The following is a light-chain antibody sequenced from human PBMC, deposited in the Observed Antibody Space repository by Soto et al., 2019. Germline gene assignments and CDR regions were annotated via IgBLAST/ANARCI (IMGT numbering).Light chain of an antibody. V-gene: IGKV3-15*01. CDR1: QSVGDN. CDR3: QQYTEWPLT. J-gene: IGKJ4*01. Sequence: IVMTQSPVTLSVSPGERVALSCRASQSVGDNLAWYQKKPGQAPRLLIYAASTRATGIAARFSGSGSGTAFTLTISSLQSADFAVYYCQQYTEWPLTFGGGTKVEIK. CDR2: AAS.